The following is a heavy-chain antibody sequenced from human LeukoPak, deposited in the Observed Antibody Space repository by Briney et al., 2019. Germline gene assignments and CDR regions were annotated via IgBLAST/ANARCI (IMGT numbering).Heavy chain of an antibody. Sequence: ASVKVSCKASGYTFTSYYMHWVRQAPGQGLEWXXXXXXXGGSTSYAQKFQGRVTMTRDTSTSTVYMELSSLRSEDTAVYYCARGVLRYFDLGPSHPQRGDYWGQGTLVTVSS. CDR2: XXXXGGST. J-gene: IGHJ4*02. CDR1: GYTFTSYY. CDR3: ARGVLRYFDLGPSHPQRGDY. D-gene: IGHD3-9*01. V-gene: IGHV1-46*01.